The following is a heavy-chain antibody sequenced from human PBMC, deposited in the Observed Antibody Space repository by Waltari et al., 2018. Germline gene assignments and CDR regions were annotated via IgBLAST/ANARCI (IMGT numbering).Heavy chain of an antibody. D-gene: IGHD6-13*01. V-gene: IGHV4-39*07. CDR3: AREVGGSSWSTTPRGDAFDI. Sequence: QLQLRESGPGLLKPSETLSLTCSVSGYSIGSGYYYWGGLRQAPGKGLEWIGSIYFAGSTYYNPSLKSRLTISGDTSKNQFSLRLSSVTAADTAVYYCAREVGGSSWSTTPRGDAFDIWGQGTMVTVSS. CDR1: GYSIGSGYYY. CDR2: IYFAGST. J-gene: IGHJ3*02.